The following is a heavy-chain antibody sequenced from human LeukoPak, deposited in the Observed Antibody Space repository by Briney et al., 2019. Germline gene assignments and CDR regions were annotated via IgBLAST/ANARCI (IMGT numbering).Heavy chain of an antibody. D-gene: IGHD1-14*01. Sequence: ASVKVSCKASGYTFTSYGISWVRQAPGQGLEWMGWISAYNGNTNYAQKLQGRVTMTADTSPSTAYMELRSLRSDDTAVYYCAPSGPFGEPPSDPWGQGTLVTVSS. V-gene: IGHV1-18*01. CDR3: APSGPFGEPPSDP. CDR1: GYTFTSYG. J-gene: IGHJ5*02. CDR2: ISAYNGNT.